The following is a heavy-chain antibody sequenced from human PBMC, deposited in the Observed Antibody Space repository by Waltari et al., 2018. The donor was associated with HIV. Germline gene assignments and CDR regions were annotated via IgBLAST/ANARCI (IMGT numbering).Heavy chain of an antibody. CDR2: IKQDGSEK. V-gene: IGHV3-7*01. CDR1: GFMFTSYW. D-gene: IGHD2-2*01. CDR3: ATSRTFDY. Sequence: EVLLVESGGGLVQPGGSLRLSCTASGFMFTSYWMSWVRQAPGKGLEWGDNIKQDGSEKYYVDSVKGRFTISRDNAKNSLYLQMNGLRAEDTAMYYCATSRTFDYWGQGTLVTVSS. J-gene: IGHJ4*02.